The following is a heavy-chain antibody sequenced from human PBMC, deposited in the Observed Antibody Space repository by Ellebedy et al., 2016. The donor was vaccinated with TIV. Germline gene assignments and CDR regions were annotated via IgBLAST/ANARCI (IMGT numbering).Heavy chain of an antibody. J-gene: IGHJ4*02. CDR1: GFTFSNYG. CDR3: AKRYSRSSGGRFFDY. Sequence: PGGSLRLSCAASGFTFSNYGMNWVRQAPGQGLEWVSAVSGSDDNTYYSDSVKGRFTISRDNSRNTLYLQMNSLRAEDPAVYYCAKRYSRSSGGRFFDYWGQGTLVTVSS. D-gene: IGHD6-6*01. V-gene: IGHV3-23*01. CDR2: VSGSDDNT.